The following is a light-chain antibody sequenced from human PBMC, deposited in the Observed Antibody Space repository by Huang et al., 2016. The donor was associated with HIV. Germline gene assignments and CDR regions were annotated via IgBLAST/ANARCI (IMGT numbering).Light chain of an antibody. CDR3: QQYNDFRST. CDR1: QIVSSH. J-gene: IGKJ3*01. CDR2: AAS. V-gene: IGKV3-15*01. Sequence: ETVMTQSPVTLSVSLGDRASLSCRSSQIVSSHLAWYQQKPGQAPRLLIYAASTRATGVPARFSGSGAGTEFTLTISTLQSEDSAVYYCQQYNDFRSTFGPGTRVEIK.